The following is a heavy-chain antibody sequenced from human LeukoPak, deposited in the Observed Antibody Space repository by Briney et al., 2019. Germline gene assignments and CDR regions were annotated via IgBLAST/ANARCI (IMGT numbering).Heavy chain of an antibody. D-gene: IGHD4-17*01. Sequence: NPSETLSLTCTVSGGSISSSSYYWAWSRQPGGKGLEWSVSNYYSGSTYDNPSLKSRVTISVDTSKNQFSLKLSSVTAADTAVYYCARGYGDYYYYMDVWGKGTTVTVSS. CDR2: NYYSGST. CDR1: GGSISSSSYY. V-gene: IGHV4-39*01. J-gene: IGHJ6*03. CDR3: ARGYGDYYYYMDV.